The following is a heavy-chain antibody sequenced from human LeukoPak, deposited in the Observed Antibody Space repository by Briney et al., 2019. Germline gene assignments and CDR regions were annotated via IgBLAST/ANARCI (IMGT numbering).Heavy chain of an antibody. CDR1: GFTFGSYA. D-gene: IGHD3-10*01. J-gene: IGHJ4*02. Sequence: PGGSLRLSCAASGFTFGSYAMHWVRQAPGKGLEYVSAISSNGGSTYYANSVKGRFTISRDNSKNTLYLQMGSLRAEDMAVYYCARDSSYYYGSGSNFDYWGQGTLVTVSS. CDR2: ISSNGGST. CDR3: ARDSSYYYGSGSNFDY. V-gene: IGHV3-64*01.